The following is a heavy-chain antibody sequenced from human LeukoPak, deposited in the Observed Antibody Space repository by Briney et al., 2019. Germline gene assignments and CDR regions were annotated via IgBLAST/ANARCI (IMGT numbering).Heavy chain of an antibody. D-gene: IGHD5-12*01. V-gene: IGHV4-59*08. CDR2: ISYSGST. CDR3: AGRGRAAWRYGGYEYWYFEY. CDR1: GGSMSNYY. J-gene: IGHJ4*02. Sequence: SETLSLTCTVSGGSMSNYYWSWVRQTPGKGLEWIGYISYSGSTNHNPPLKSRVTMSVDTSKNRFSLKLSSVTAADTAVYYCAGRGRAAWRYGGYEYWYFEYWGQGTLVTVSS.